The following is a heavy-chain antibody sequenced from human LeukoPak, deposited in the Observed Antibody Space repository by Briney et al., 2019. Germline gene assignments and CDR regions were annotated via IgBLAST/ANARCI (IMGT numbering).Heavy chain of an antibody. Sequence: KTGESLRISCKGSAYSFTNYWISWVRQMPGKGLGWMGRIDPGDSQTNYSPSFQGHVTISADKSISTAYLQWSSLKASDTAMYFCARRDGSGSPHFDHWGQGTLVTVSS. CDR1: AYSFTNYW. V-gene: IGHV5-10-1*01. CDR2: IDPGDSQT. D-gene: IGHD3-10*01. J-gene: IGHJ4*02. CDR3: ARRDGSGSPHFDH.